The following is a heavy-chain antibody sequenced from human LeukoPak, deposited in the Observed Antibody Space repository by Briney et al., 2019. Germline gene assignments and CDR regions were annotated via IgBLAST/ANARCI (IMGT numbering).Heavy chain of an antibody. J-gene: IGHJ4*02. Sequence: GESLQISCQGSGYSFTSYWIGWVRQMPGKGLEWMGIIYPGDPDTRYSPSFQGQVTISADKSINTAYLQWSSLKASDTAMYYCARRMYSSSSVDYWGQGTLVTVSS. D-gene: IGHD6-13*01. CDR1: GYSFTSYW. CDR2: IYPGDPDT. CDR3: ARRMYSSSSVDY. V-gene: IGHV5-51*01.